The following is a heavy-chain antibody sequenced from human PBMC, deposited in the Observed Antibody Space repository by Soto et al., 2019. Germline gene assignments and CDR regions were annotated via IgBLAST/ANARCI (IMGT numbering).Heavy chain of an antibody. Sequence: QVQLQESGPGLVKPSQTLSLTCTVSGGSISSGGYYWSWIRQHPGKGLEWIGYIYYSGSTYYNPSLKSRVTISVDTSKNQFSLKLSSATAADTAVYYCARGPLVSDSYYYYYMDVWGKGTTVTVSS. CDR3: ARGPLVSDSYYYYYMDV. CDR1: GGSISSGGYY. D-gene: IGHD2-21*02. V-gene: IGHV4-31*03. J-gene: IGHJ6*03. CDR2: IYYSGST.